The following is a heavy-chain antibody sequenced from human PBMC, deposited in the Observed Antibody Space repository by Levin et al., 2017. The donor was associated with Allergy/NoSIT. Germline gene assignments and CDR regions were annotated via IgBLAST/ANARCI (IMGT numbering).Heavy chain of an antibody. CDR2: IIPIFGTA. J-gene: IGHJ6*03. V-gene: IGHV1-69*06. CDR3: ARACWYYDFWSGYHMDV. D-gene: IGHD3-3*01. CDR1: GGTFSSYA. Sequence: ASVKVSCKASGGTFSSYAISWVRQAPGQGLEWMGGIIPIFGTANYAQKFQGRVTITADKSTSTAYMELSSLRSEDTAVYYCARACWYYDFWSGYHMDVWGKGTTVTVSS.